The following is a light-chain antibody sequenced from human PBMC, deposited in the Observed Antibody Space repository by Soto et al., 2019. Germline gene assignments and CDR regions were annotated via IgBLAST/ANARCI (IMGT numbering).Light chain of an antibody. CDR3: LLYLGGAGV. CDR2: STN. CDR1: TGAATSGYF. Sequence: QAVVTQEPSLTVSPGGTVTLTCASNTGAATSGYFPNWFQQKPGQAPRTLIYSTNNRHSWTPGRFSGSLLGGQATLTLSGVKPEDEAEYYCLLYLGGAGVFGGGTKLTVL. J-gene: IGLJ3*02. V-gene: IGLV7-43*01.